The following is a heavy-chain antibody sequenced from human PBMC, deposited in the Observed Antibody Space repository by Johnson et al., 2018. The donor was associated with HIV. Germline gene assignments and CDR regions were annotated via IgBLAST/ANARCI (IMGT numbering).Heavy chain of an antibody. CDR3: ARVGGETVVGSGAFDI. J-gene: IGHJ3*02. CDR2: ISYDGSHK. D-gene: IGHD4-23*01. Sequence: QVQLVESGGGVVQPGGSLRLSCAASGFAFSNYAMHWVRQAPGKGLEWMAIISYDGSHKYYADSVKGRFTISRDNSKNTLYLQMNSLRAEDTAVYYCARVGGETVVGSGAFDIWGQGTMVTVSS. CDR1: GFAFSNYA. V-gene: IGHV3-30*04.